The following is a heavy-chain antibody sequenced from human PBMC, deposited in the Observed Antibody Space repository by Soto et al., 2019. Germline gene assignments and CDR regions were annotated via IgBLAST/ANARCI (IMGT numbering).Heavy chain of an antibody. D-gene: IGHD1-26*01. V-gene: IGHV1-69*01. J-gene: IGHJ4*02. CDR3: ARDRDFGNYFDSAY. Sequence: QVQLVQSGAEVRKPGSSVRVSCKAAGGTFDTYAVSWVRQAPGQGLEWMGGIIPMFGTPYYAQRIQGRVTITADESTGTAYMELRSLRSEDTAVYFCARDRDFGNYFDSAYWGQGTLVTVSS. CDR1: GGTFDTYA. CDR2: IIPMFGTP.